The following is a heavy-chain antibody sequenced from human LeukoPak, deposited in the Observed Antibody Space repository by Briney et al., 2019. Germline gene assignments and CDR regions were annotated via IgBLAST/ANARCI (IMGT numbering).Heavy chain of an antibody. CDR3: ARAGRTTVTLPFDY. Sequence: SETLSLTCAVYGGSFSGYYWSWIRQPPGKGLEWIGEINHSGSTNYNPSLKSRVTTSVDTSKNRFSLKLSSVTAADTAVYYCARAGRTTVTLPFDYWGQGTLVTVSS. J-gene: IGHJ4*02. D-gene: IGHD4-17*01. V-gene: IGHV4-34*01. CDR1: GGSFSGYY. CDR2: INHSGST.